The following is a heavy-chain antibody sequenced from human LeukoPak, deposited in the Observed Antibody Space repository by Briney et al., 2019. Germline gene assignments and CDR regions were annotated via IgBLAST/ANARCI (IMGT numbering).Heavy chain of an antibody. V-gene: IGHV4-59*12. Sequence: SETLSLTCTVSGGSISSYYWSWIRQPPGKGLEWIGYIYYSGSTNYNPSLKSRVTISVDTSKNQFSLRLNSVTAADTAVYYCARVVWMDVVNTTGGWFDPWGQGTLVTVSS. CDR1: GGSISSYY. CDR2: IYYSGST. J-gene: IGHJ5*02. CDR3: ARVVWMDVVNTTGGWFDP. D-gene: IGHD5-12*01.